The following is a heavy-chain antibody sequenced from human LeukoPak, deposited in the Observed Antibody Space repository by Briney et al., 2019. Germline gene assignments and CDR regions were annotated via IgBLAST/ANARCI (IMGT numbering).Heavy chain of an antibody. CDR1: GFTFDEYA. Sequence: GGSLRLSCAASGFTFDEYAMYWVRQAPGKALEWVSGISWNSRKIGYSESVKGRFTISRDNAKNPLYLQMKSLTTEDTALYYCARGMGYFGSGSLLWDWGQGTRVTVPS. J-gene: IGHJ4*02. CDR3: ARGMGYFGSGSLLWD. V-gene: IGHV3-9*01. CDR2: ISWNSRKI. D-gene: IGHD3-10*01.